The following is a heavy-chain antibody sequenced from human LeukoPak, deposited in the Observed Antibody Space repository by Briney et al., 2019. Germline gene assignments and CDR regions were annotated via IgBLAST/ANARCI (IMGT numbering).Heavy chain of an antibody. Sequence: SGGSLRLSCAASGFIFSNYAVGWVRQAPGKGLEWVAVISYDGSNKYYADSVKGRFTISRDNSKNTLYLQMNSLRAEDTAVYYCAKGPLEWELLCMDVWGQGTTVTVSS. CDR2: ISYDGSNK. CDR3: AKGPLEWELLCMDV. D-gene: IGHD1-26*01. CDR1: GFIFSNYA. V-gene: IGHV3-30*18. J-gene: IGHJ6*02.